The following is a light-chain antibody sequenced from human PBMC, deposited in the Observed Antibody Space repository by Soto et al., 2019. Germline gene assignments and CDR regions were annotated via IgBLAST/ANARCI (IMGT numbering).Light chain of an antibody. CDR1: ENIRSY. V-gene: IGKV1-39*01. Sequence: DIQMTQSPSSLPASVGDRVTITCRASENIRSYLNWYQQKPGKAPKLLIYGASSLQSGVPSRFSGSGSGTDFTLPISSLQTEDFATYYCQRSFTTPLTFGGGTKVEIK. J-gene: IGKJ4*01. CDR2: GAS. CDR3: QRSFTTPLT.